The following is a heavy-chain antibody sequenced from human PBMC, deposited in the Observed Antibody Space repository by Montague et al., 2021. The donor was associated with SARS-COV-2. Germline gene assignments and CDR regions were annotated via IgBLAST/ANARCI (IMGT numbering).Heavy chain of an antibody. V-gene: IGHV4-59*01. D-gene: IGHD6-13*01. J-gene: IGHJ3*02. CDR1: GGSISRYS. CDR3: ARVGRGSSWYEVAFDI. Sequence: SETLSLTCTVSGGSISRYSWTWIRQPPGKGLEWIGYIYNSGSTNYNPSXXSRVTISVDTSKNQFSLKLSSVAAADTAVYYCARVGRGSSWYEVAFDIRGQGTMVTVSS. CDR2: IYNSGST.